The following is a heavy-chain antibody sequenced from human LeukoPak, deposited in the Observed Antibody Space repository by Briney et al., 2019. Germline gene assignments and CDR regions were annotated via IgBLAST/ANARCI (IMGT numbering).Heavy chain of an antibody. J-gene: IGHJ6*03. D-gene: IGHD2-2*01. CDR3: GRVYCSTTSCYDYYDYYMDV. CDR2: TNWDGAST. Sequence: GGSLRLSCAASGFNFGIYSMSWVRQAPGKGLEWVSGTNWDGASTGYADSVKGRFTISRDNVKNFLYLQMNSLRVEDTALYFCGRVYCSTTSCYDYYDYYMDVWGKGTTVTVSS. V-gene: IGHV3-20*04. CDR1: GFNFGIYS.